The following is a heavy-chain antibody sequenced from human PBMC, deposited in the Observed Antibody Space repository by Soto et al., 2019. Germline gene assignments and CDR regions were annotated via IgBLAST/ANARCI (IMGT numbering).Heavy chain of an antibody. J-gene: IGHJ5*02. CDR2: IYHSGST. D-gene: IGHD3-3*01. CDR1: GYSISSGYY. CDR3: ARGYYDFWSGYYFNWFDP. V-gene: IGHV4-38-2*01. Sequence: LSRTCAVSGYSISSGYYWGWIRQPPGKGLEWIGSIYHSGSTYYNPSLKSRVTISVDTSKNQFSLKLSSVTATDTAVYYCARGYYDFWSGYYFNWFDPWGQGTLVTVYS.